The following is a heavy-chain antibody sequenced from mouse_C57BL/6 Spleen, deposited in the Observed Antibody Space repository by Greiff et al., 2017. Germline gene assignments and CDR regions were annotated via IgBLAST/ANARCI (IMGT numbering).Heavy chain of an antibody. CDR3: ARTLTTVVATRYFEV. V-gene: IGHV5-17*01. CDR2: ISSGSSTI. J-gene: IGHJ1*03. D-gene: IGHD1-1*01. Sequence: EVKLVESGGGLVKPGGSLKLSCAASGFTFSDYGMHWVRQAPEKGLEWVAYISSGSSTIYYADTVKGRFTISRDNAKNTLFLQMTSLRSEDTAMYYCARTLTTVVATRYFEVWGTGTTVTVAS. CDR1: GFTFSDYG.